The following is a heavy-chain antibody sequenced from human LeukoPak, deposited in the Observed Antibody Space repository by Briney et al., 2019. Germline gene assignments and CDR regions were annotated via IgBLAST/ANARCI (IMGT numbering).Heavy chain of an antibody. D-gene: IGHD3-22*01. J-gene: IGHJ4*02. CDR1: GGTFSSYA. V-gene: IGHV1-69*04. Sequence: GSSVKVSCKASGGTFSSYAISWVRQAPGQGLEWMGRIIPILGIANYAQKFQGRVTITADKSTSTAYMELSSLRSEDTAVYYCARDHPPEYYYDSSGYHVYYFVYWGQGTLVTVSS. CDR3: ARDHPPEYYYDSSGYHVYYFVY. CDR2: IIPILGIA.